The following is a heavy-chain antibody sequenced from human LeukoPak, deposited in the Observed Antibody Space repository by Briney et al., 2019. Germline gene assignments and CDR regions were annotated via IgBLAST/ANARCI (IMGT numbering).Heavy chain of an antibody. D-gene: IGHD3-3*01. CDR1: GHTHIELS. CDR2: FDPEKDEI. V-gene: IGHV1-24*01. Sequence: ASVKVSCKISGHTHIELSMHWVRQVPGQGLEWLGGFDPEKDEIVYAEKFQGRVTMTEDTSTDTAYMELSSLRSEDTAVYYCATAPTIFGVVILDYWGQGTLVTVSS. J-gene: IGHJ4*02. CDR3: ATAPTIFGVVILDY.